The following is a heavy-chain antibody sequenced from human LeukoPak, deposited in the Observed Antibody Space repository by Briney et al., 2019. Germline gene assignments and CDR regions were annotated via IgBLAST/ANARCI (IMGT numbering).Heavy chain of an antibody. Sequence: GGPLRLSCAASGFTFSDYYMSWIRQAPGKGLEWVSYISSSGSTTYYADSVKGRFTISRDNAKNSLYLQMNSLRAEDTAVYYCARESYYDSSGYYYDYWGQGTLVTVSS. CDR1: GFTFSDYY. V-gene: IGHV3-11*01. D-gene: IGHD3-22*01. CDR2: ISSSGSTT. CDR3: ARESYYDSSGYYYDY. J-gene: IGHJ4*02.